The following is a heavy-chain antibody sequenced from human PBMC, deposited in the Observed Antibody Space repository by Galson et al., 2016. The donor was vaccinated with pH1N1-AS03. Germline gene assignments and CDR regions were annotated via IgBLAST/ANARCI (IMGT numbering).Heavy chain of an antibody. Sequence: SLRLSCAASGFSFSDYGMHWVRQAPGKGLEWITIIRYDGSKKYADSVNGRFTISRDNSKNTLYLQMNNLRIEDTATYYCAKDPGLGGGRDYWGQGTLVTVSS. J-gene: IGHJ4*02. CDR3: AKDPGLGGGRDY. CDR2: IRYDGSKK. D-gene: IGHD3/OR15-3a*01. CDR1: GFSFSDYG. V-gene: IGHV3-30*02.